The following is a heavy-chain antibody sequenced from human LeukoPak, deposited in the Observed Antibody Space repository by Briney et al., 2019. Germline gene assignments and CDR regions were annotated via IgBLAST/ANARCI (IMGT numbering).Heavy chain of an antibody. CDR2: INPNSGGT. CDR1: GYTFTGYY. Sequence: GASVKVSCKASGYTFTGYYMHWVRQAPGQGLEWMGWINPNSGGTNYAQKFQGRVTMTRDTSISTAYMELSKLRSDDTAVYYCARDRLNWSDVGNWFDPWGQGTLVTVSS. CDR3: ARDRLNWSDVGNWFDP. V-gene: IGHV1-2*02. J-gene: IGHJ5*02. D-gene: IGHD1-1*01.